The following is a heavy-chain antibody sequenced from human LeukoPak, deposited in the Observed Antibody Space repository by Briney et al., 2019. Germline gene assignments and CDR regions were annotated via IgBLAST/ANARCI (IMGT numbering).Heavy chain of an antibody. CDR2: ISSNGGNT. CDR1: GFTFYCLA. V-gene: IGHV3-64D*06. CDR3: VKDRNIVVVVAATLPLDY. D-gene: IGHD2-15*01. Sequence: GVSVRRSCSAYGFTFYCLAMDRVRPAPGKGLEYVSDISSNGGNTYYADSVKGRFTITRYNSKNTLYLQMSSVRAEDTAVYYCVKDRNIVVVVAATLPLDYWGQGSRVTVSA. J-gene: IGHJ4*02.